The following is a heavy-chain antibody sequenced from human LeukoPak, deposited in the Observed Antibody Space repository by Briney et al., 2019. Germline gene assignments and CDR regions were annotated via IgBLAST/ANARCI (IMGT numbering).Heavy chain of an antibody. CDR3: ARGWRSSSCYNYFDY. V-gene: IGHV1-69*10. CDR2: IIPILGIA. D-gene: IGHD6-13*01. Sequence: SVTVSCKASGGTFSSYASSGVGQAPGKGGEWMGGIIPILGIANYAKKFQARVTTTPNNPTSTAYMDLTRLRSEDTAVYYCARGWRSSSCYNYFDYWGQGPLVTVSS. CDR1: GGTFSSYA. J-gene: IGHJ4*02.